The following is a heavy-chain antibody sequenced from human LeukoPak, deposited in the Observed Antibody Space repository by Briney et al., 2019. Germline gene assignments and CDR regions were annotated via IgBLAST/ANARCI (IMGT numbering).Heavy chain of an antibody. CDR2: VYPSGST. Sequence: PSETLSLTCTVSGGSISSDYWSWIRQPPGQGLEWIGRVYPSGSTNYNPSLKSRVTMSVDTSKKQFSLKLSSVTAADTAVYYCARGSDSLRFTYHLDHWGQGSPVIVSS. D-gene: IGHD3-3*01. CDR1: GGSISSDY. V-gene: IGHV4-4*07. CDR3: ARGSDSLRFTYHLDH. J-gene: IGHJ4*02.